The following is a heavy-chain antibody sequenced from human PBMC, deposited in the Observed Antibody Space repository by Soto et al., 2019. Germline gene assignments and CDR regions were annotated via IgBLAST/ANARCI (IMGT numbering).Heavy chain of an antibody. Sequence: GGSLRLSCAASGLTFSAYGMGWARRAPGKGLEWVSAISGGGNHAYCADSVKGRFTISRDNSKNTVYLEMNSLGADDTAVYYWRNCVEGSKHYFDYWGQGALVTVSS. J-gene: IGHJ4*02. CDR3: RNCVEGSKHYFDY. V-gene: IGHV3-23*01. CDR1: GLTFSAYG. D-gene: IGHD1-7*01. CDR2: ISGGGNHA.